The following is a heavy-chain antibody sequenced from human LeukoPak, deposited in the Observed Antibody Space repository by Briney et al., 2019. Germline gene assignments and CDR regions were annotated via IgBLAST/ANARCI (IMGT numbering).Heavy chain of an antibody. CDR3: ARVVGEVGATTPAYFDY. D-gene: IGHD1-26*01. V-gene: IGHV1-69*13. J-gene: IGHJ4*02. CDR2: IIPIFGTA. Sequence: SVKVSCKASGGTFSSYAISWVRQAPGQGLEWMGGIIPIFGTANYAQKFQGRVTITADESTSTAYMELSSLRSDDTAVYYCARVVGEVGATTPAYFDYWGQGTLVTVSS. CDR1: GGTFSSYA.